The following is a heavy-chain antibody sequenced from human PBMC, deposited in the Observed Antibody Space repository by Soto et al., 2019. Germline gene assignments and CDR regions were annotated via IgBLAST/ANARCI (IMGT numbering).Heavy chain of an antibody. D-gene: IGHD2-8*01. CDR3: ARASADCTNGVCSDY. CDR1: GFTVSSNY. V-gene: IGHV3-66*01. CDR2: IYSGGST. Sequence: EVQLVESGGGLVQPGGSLRLSCAASGFTVSSNYMSWVRQAPGKGLEWVSVIYSGGSTYYADSVKGRFTISRDNSKNTLYLQMNSLRAEYTAVYYCARASADCTNGVCSDYWGQGTLVTVSS. J-gene: IGHJ4*02.